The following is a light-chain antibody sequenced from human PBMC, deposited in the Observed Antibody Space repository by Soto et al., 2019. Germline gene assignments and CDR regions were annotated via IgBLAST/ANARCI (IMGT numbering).Light chain of an antibody. J-gene: IGKJ2*01. CDR1: QSVSSN. CDR3: QQYNNWPPKYT. CDR2: DAS. Sequence: IVMTQSPATLSVSPGERATLSCRASQSVSSNLAWYQQKPGQAPRLLIYDASTRATGIPARFSGSGSGTEFTLTISSLQSEDFAVYYCQQYNNWPPKYTFGQGTKLEIK. V-gene: IGKV3-15*01.